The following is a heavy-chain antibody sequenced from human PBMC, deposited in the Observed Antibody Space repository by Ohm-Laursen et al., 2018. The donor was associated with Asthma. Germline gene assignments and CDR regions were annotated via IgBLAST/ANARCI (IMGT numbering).Heavy chain of an antibody. CDR2: IGHDGHDA. J-gene: IGHJ4*02. D-gene: IGHD1-26*01. Sequence: GSLRLSCTASGFTFNFFAMSWVRQAPGKGLEWVSGIGHDGHDAYYADSMKGRFSISRDNSKNTVYLQMNSLRAEDTAVYYCGKGQWEYDYWGQGTLVTVSS. CDR1: GFTFNFFA. CDR3: GKGQWEYDY. V-gene: IGHV3-23*01.